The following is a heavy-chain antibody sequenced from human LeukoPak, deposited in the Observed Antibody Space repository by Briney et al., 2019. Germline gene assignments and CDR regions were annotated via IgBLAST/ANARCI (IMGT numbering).Heavy chain of an antibody. V-gene: IGHV1-69*13. CDR1: GGTFSSYA. CDR3: ARDRYSSGWYLYDAFDV. Sequence: SVKVSCKASGGTFSSYAISWVRQAPGQGLEWMGGIIPIFGTANYAQKFQGRVTITADESTSTAYMELSSLRSEDTAAYYCARDRYSSGWYLYDAFDVWGQGTMVTVSS. J-gene: IGHJ3*01. D-gene: IGHD6-19*01. CDR2: IIPIFGTA.